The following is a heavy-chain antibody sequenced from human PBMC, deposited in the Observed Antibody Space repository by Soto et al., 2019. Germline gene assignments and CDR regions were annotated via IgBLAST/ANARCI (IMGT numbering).Heavy chain of an antibody. V-gene: IGHV3-48*01. CDR1: GFTFSSYS. CDR3: ARGRVAGTGRMHAFDI. D-gene: IGHD6-19*01. CDR2: ISSSSSTI. Sequence: GGSLRLSCAASGFTFSSYSMNWVRQAPGKGLEWVSYISSSSSTIYYANSVKGRFTISRDKAKNSLYLQMNSLRAEDTAVYYCARGRVAGTGRMHAFDIWGQGTMVTVSS. J-gene: IGHJ3*02.